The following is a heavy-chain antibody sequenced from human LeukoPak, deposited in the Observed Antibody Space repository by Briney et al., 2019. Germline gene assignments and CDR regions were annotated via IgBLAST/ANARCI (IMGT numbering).Heavy chain of an antibody. Sequence: GGSLRLSCAASGFTFSSHSMNWVRQAPGKGLEGVSSISNSSYYIYYVDSVNGRFTSSRDNAKPSLYLQMNSLRAEDTAVSYCARAHYDSSGYTTPDYWGQGTLVTVSS. CDR1: GFTFSSHS. D-gene: IGHD3-22*01. V-gene: IGHV3-21*01. J-gene: IGHJ4*02. CDR3: ARAHYDSSGYTTPDY. CDR2: ISNSSYYI.